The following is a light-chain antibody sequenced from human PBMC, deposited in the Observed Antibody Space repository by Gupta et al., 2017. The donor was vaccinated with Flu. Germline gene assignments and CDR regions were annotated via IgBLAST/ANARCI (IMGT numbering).Light chain of an antibody. Sequence: QSVLTQPPSASGTTGRRVTLTCSRSSSNIRSNTVNWYQQLPGTAPKLLIYSNNQRPSGVPDRFSGSKSGTSASLAISGLQSEDEADYYCAAWDDSLNVHVFGTGTKVTV. CDR1: SSNIRSNT. CDR2: SNN. V-gene: IGLV1-44*01. J-gene: IGLJ1*01. CDR3: AAWDDSLNVHV.